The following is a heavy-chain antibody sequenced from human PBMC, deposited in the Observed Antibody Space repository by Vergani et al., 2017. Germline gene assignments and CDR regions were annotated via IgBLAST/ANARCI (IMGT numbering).Heavy chain of an antibody. J-gene: IGHJ4*02. CDR1: GFTFSSYS. CDR3: ARVIVVVTSRFHY. CDR2: ISSSSSTI. V-gene: IGHV3-48*01. Sequence: EVQLLESGGGLVQPGGSLRLSCAASGFTFSSYSMNWVRQAPGKGLEWVSYISSSSSTIYYEASVKGRFTISRDNAKHSLYLQMNSLRAADTAVYYCARVIVVVTSRFHYWGQGTLVTVSS. D-gene: IGHD2-21*02.